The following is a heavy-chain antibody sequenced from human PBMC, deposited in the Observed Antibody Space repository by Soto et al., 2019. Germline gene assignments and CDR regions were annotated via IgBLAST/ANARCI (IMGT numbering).Heavy chain of an antibody. D-gene: IGHD2-21*01. Sequence: EVQLLESGGGLVQPGGSLRLSCAASGFTFSSYAMSWVRQAPGKGLEWVSSISGSGGSTYYANSVKGRFTISRDNSKNTLYLQMNSLRAEDTAVYYCAKDWDCGIINGPEVWGQGTLVTVSS. CDR3: AKDWDCGIINGPEV. J-gene: IGHJ4*02. CDR1: GFTFSSYA. V-gene: IGHV3-23*01. CDR2: ISGSGGST.